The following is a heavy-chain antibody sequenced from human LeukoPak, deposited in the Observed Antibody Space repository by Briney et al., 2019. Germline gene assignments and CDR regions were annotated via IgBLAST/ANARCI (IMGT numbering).Heavy chain of an antibody. CDR1: GFTLDDHA. CDR2: ISWNSGSI. D-gene: IGHD3-10*01. Sequence: PGRSLRLSCAASGFTLDDHAMDGVRHAPGDGVEWVSGISWNSGSIGYADSVKGRFTSSRDNPKNTLYLQMNSLRPEDTAVYYCARGGYSEAGSWIPRHSDLWGRGTLATVSS. J-gene: IGHJ2*01. V-gene: IGHV3-9*01. CDR3: ARGGYSEAGSWIPRHSDL.